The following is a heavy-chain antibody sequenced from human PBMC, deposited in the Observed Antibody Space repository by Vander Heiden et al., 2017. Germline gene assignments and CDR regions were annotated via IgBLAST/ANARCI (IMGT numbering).Heavy chain of an antibody. CDR1: GYTFTSYD. CDR2: MNPKSGNT. D-gene: IGHD1-1*01. J-gene: IGHJ5*02. CDR3: ARENERLMGQRGWFDL. V-gene: IGHV1-8*01. Sequence: QVQLVQSGAEVNTPGASVKISCKASGYTFTSYDLNWVRQATGQGLEWMGWMNPKSGNTGYEQKVHGRGTMNRNTSISTDDMALSSLRYEEKAGYYCARENERLMGQRGWFDLWGQGNPVTVS.